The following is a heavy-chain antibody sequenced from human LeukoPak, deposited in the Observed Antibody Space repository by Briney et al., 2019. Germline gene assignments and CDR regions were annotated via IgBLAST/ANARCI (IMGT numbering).Heavy chain of an antibody. Sequence: PSETLSLTCTVSGGSISSSSYYWGWIRQPPGKGLEWLGSIYYSGSTYQNPSLRSRVTISVDTSKNQFSLKLSSVTAADTAVYYCARNQYYYYGMDVWVQGTTVTVSS. CDR2: IYYSGST. CDR3: ARNQYYYYGMDV. J-gene: IGHJ6*02. CDR1: GGSISSSSYY. V-gene: IGHV4-39*07.